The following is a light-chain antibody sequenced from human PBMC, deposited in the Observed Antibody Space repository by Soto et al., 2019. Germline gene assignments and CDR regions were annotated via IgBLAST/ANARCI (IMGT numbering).Light chain of an antibody. J-gene: IGLJ2*01. V-gene: IGLV2-11*01. CDR2: DVT. CDR3: CSYAGTSVL. CDR1: SSDIGAYDY. Sequence: QSALTQPRSVSGSPGQSVTFSCIGTSSDIGAYDYVSWYQQVPGKAPKLMIYDVTRRPSGVPDRFSGSKSGNTASLTISGLQAEDEADYCCCSYAGTSVLFGGGTKLTVL.